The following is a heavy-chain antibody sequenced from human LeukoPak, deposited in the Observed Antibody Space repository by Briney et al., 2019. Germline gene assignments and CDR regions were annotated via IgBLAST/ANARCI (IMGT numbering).Heavy chain of an antibody. CDR1: GGSISSYY. V-gene: IGHV4-59*08. J-gene: IGHJ6*02. Sequence: SETLSLTCTVSGGSISSYYWSWIRQPPGKGLEWIGYIYYSGSTNYNPSLKSRVTISVDTSQNQFSLKLSSVTAADTAVYYCARALKYYDILTGSYYYYGMDVWGQGTTVTVSS. CDR3: ARALKYYDILTGSYYYYGMDV. CDR2: IYYSGST. D-gene: IGHD3-9*01.